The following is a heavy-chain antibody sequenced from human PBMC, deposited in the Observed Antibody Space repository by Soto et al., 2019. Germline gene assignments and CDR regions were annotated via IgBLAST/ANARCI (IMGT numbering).Heavy chain of an antibody. Sequence: SETLSLTCTVSGGSISSGGYYWSWIRQHPGKGLEWIGYIYYSGSTYYNPSLKSRVTISVDTSKNQFSLKLSSVTAADTAVYYCARRLTGTEEGNWFDPWGQGTLVTVSS. J-gene: IGHJ5*02. V-gene: IGHV4-31*03. CDR1: GGSISSGGYY. CDR3: ARRLTGTEEGNWFDP. CDR2: IYYSGST. D-gene: IGHD2-8*02.